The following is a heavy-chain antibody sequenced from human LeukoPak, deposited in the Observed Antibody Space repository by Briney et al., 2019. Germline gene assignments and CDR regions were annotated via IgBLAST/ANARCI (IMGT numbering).Heavy chain of an antibody. CDR2: SNPNSGGT. Sequence: GASVKVSCKASGYTFTGYYMHWVRQAPGQGLEWMGWSNPNSGGTNYAQKFQGRVTMTRDTSISTAYMELSRLRSDDTAVYYCARDGTWIHNIEFDYWGQGTLVTVSS. J-gene: IGHJ4*02. V-gene: IGHV1-2*02. CDR3: ARDGTWIHNIEFDY. CDR1: GYTFTGYY. D-gene: IGHD5-18*01.